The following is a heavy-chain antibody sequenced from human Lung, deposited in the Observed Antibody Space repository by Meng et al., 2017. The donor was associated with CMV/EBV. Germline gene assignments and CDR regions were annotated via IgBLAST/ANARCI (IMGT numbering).Heavy chain of an antibody. CDR1: GDTFSSYA. Sequence: KVSCTASGDTFSSYAISWVRQAPGQGLEWMGGIIPIFGTANYAQKFQGRVTITTGESTSTAYMELCSLRSDDTAVYYCARLSGTISDYWGQGTLVTVSS. V-gene: IGHV1-69*05. CDR3: ARLSGTISDY. CDR2: IIPIFGTA. J-gene: IGHJ4*02. D-gene: IGHD1-26*01.